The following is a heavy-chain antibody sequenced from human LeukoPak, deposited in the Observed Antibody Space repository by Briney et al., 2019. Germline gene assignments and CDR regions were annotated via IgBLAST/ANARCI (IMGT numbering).Heavy chain of an antibody. Sequence: SETLSLTCTVSGDSVSSGNYYRSWIRQPPGKGLEWIGFMSNSGHTDSTPSLKSRVTISLDTSKNQFSLKLNSVTAADTAVYYCARVSAAGTGPDSWGQGTLVTVSS. J-gene: IGHJ4*02. V-gene: IGHV4-61*01. D-gene: IGHD6-13*01. CDR2: MSNSGHT. CDR1: GDSVSSGNYY. CDR3: ARVSAAGTGPDS.